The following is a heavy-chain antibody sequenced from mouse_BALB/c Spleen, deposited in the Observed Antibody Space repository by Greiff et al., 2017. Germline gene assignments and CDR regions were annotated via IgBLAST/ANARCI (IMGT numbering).Heavy chain of an antibody. CDR2: IYPGSGNT. CDR1: GYAFTNYW. D-gene: IGHD3-3*01. CDR3: ARGGGTGRDY. J-gene: IGHJ2*01. Sequence: QVQLKESGAELVRPGTSVKISCKASGYAFTNYWLGWVKQRPGHGLEWIGDIYPGSGNTYYNEKFKGKATLTADKSSSTAYMQLSSLTSEDSAVYFCARGGGTGRDYWGQGTTLTVSS. V-gene: IGHV1-63*01.